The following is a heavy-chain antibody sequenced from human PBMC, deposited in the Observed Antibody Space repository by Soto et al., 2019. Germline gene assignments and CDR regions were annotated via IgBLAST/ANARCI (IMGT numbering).Heavy chain of an antibody. CDR3: ARRWGEGRVDY. CDR1: GGSISGYY. V-gene: IGHV4-59*08. J-gene: IGHJ4*02. CDR2: IYNIIGST. Sequence: PSETLSLTCTVSGGSISGYYWSWLRQPPGKGLEWIGYIYNIIGSTSYNPSLRSRVTMSIDTSQEQFSLRLSSVTATDTAVYYCARRWGEGRVDYWGQGTLVTVSS. D-gene: IGHD3-10*01.